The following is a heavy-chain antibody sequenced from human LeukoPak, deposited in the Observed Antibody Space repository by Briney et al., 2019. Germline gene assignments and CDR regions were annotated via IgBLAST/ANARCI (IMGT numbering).Heavy chain of an antibody. D-gene: IGHD3-10*01. V-gene: IGHV3-21*01. CDR3: ASGLTYYGSGSYYYA. Sequence: PGGSLRLSCAASGFTFSSYSMNWVRQAPGKGLEWVSSISSSSSYIYYADSVKGRFTISRDNAKNSLYLQMNSLRAEDTAVYYCASGLTYYGSGSYYYAWGQGTLVTVSS. CDR1: GFTFSSYS. CDR2: ISSSSSYI. J-gene: IGHJ5*02.